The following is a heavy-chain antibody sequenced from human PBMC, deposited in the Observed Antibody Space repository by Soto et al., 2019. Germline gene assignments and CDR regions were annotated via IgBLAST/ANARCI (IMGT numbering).Heavy chain of an antibody. V-gene: IGHV6-1*01. D-gene: IGHD6-13*01. CDR1: GDSVFSKNAA. CDR3: ARGIAAGGGDWFDP. J-gene: IGHJ5*02. Sequence: PSQTLSLPCAISGDSVFSKNAAWNWIRQSPSRGLEWLGRTYYRSKWYNDYALSVRSRITINPDTSKNQFSLQLNSVTPDDTAVYYCARGIAAGGGDWFDPWGQGTLVTVSS. CDR2: TYYRSKWYN.